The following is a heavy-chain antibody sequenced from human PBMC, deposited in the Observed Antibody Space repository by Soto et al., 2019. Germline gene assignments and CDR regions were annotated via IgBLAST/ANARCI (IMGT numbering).Heavy chain of an antibody. V-gene: IGHV4-4*02. CDR3: VRVLGNDAFDI. D-gene: IGHD3-3*02. CDR2: IYHSGST. CDR1: GGSISSSNW. J-gene: IGHJ3*02. Sequence: QVQLQESGPGLVKPSGTLSLTCAVSGGSISSSNWWSWVRQPPWKGLEWIGEIYHSGSTNYNPSLESRVTISVHKSKNQFSLKLSCVTAADTAVYYCVRVLGNDAFDIWGQGTMVTVSS.